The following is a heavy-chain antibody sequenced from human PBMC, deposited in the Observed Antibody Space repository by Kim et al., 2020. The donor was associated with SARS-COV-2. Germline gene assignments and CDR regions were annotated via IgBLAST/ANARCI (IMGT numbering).Heavy chain of an antibody. CDR1: GDSIMSGGYF. J-gene: IGHJ5*02. V-gene: IGHV4-31*03. D-gene: IGHD1-26*01. CDR2: MYYTGRT. CDR3: SSRVNIMGDWFDP. Sequence: SETLSLTCTVSGDSIMSGGYFWSWIRQHPGKGLEWIGYMYYTGRTYSYNPSLKSRVAISIDTSKNRFSLNLYSVTAAATAVYYCSSRVNIMGDWFDPWGQGILVTVSS.